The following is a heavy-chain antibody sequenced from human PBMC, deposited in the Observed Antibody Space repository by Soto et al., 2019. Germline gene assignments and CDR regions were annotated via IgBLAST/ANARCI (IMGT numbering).Heavy chain of an antibody. J-gene: IGHJ4*02. CDR2: INPDGTST. Sequence: GESLKISCAASGFTFSGYWMHWARQAPEKGLVWVSRINPDGTSTGYADSVKGRFTISRDNAKNTLFLQMHSLRAEDTAVYYCARDMSSSSGYWGQGXLVTVYS. CDR3: ARDMSSSSGY. V-gene: IGHV3-74*01. D-gene: IGHD6-6*01. CDR1: GFTFSGYW.